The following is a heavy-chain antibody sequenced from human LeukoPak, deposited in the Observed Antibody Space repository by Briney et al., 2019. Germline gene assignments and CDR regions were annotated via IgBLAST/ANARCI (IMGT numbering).Heavy chain of an antibody. V-gene: IGHV3-23*01. CDR2: VSGSGGST. J-gene: IGHJ4*02. D-gene: IGHD1-26*01. CDR1: GFTFSTYA. Sequence: PGGSLRLSCAASGFTFSTYAMTWVRQAPGKGLEWVSGVSGSGGSTYYADSVRGRFTISRDNFQNMMYLQMNSLRAEDTAIYYCARTGVGGGYRFDYWGQGTLVTVSS. CDR3: ARTGVGGGYRFDY.